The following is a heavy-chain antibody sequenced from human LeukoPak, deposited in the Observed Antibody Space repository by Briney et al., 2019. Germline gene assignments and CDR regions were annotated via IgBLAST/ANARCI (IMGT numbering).Heavy chain of an antibody. J-gene: IGHJ3*01. CDR1: GYTFTSYD. D-gene: IGHD2-15*01. CDR2: INPKSGGT. CDR3: AREPVLTPIRNDGFDV. Sequence: GASVKVSCKASGYTFTSYDINWVRQATGQGLEWMGWINPKSGGTKYAQKFQDRVTMTRDTSISTAYMELRRVRYDDTAVYYCAREPVLTPIRNDGFDVWGQGTMVTVSS. V-gene: IGHV1-2*02.